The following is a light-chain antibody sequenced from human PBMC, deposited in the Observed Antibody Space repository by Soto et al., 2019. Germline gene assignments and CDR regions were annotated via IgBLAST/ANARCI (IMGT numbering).Light chain of an antibody. CDR2: DAS. J-gene: IGKJ1*01. Sequence: DIPMTQSPSTLSASLGDRFTITCRASQSTGDSLAWYQQKPGEAHKLLIYDASALPRGVPSRFSGSGSGTKFTLTIASLEPDDFATYYCQQYETFPGTCGQGTKGDI. CDR3: QQYETFPGT. CDR1: QSTGDS. V-gene: IGKV1-5*01.